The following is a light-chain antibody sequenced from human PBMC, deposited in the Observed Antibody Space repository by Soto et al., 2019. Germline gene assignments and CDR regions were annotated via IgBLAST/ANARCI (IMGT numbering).Light chain of an antibody. Sequence: PGERATLSCRASQSVTNSLAWYQQKPGQAPRLLIYDASSRATGIPDRFSGGGSGTDFTLTITRLEPEDFAVYYCQQYGGSPRTFGQGTKVDIK. CDR2: DAS. CDR1: QSVTNS. CDR3: QQYGGSPRT. J-gene: IGKJ1*01. V-gene: IGKV3-20*01.